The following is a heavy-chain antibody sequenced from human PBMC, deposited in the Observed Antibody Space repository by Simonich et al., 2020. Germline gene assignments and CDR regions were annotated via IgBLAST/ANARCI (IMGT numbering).Heavy chain of an antibody. J-gene: IGHJ4*02. D-gene: IGHD1-26*01. V-gene: IGHV4-34*01. CDR3: ARGLIGGSYYY. Sequence: QVQLQQWGAGLLHPSETLSLTCAVYGVSFSGYYCSWISQPPGKGLEWIVEINHSGSTNYNPARKSRVTISVDTSKNQFSLKLSSVTAAETAVYYCARGLIGGSYYYWGQGTLVTVSS. CDR1: GVSFSGYY. CDR2: INHSGST.